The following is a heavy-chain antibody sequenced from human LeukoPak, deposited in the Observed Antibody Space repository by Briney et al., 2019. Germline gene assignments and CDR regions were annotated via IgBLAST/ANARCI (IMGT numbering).Heavy chain of an antibody. CDR2: IHHSGST. CDR3: ANYGSGSYRFDP. Sequence: PSETLSLTCTVSGGSISSGGYYWSWIRQHPGRGLEWIGYIHHSGSTYYNPSLKSRLIISLDTSKNQFSLKLNSVTAADTAVYYCANYGSGSYRFDPWGQGTLVTVSS. CDR1: GGSISSGGYY. V-gene: IGHV4-31*03. D-gene: IGHD3-10*01. J-gene: IGHJ5*02.